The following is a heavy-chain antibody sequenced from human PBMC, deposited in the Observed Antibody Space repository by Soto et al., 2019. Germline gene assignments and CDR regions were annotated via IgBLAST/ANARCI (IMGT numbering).Heavy chain of an antibody. D-gene: IGHD3-9*01. CDR3: ATPQRGYFDLDY. V-gene: IGHV3-30-3*01. J-gene: IGHJ4*02. CDR2: ISYDASNT. Sequence: QAQVVESGGGVVQAGRSLRLSCTASGFTFGTYSMHWVRQAPGKGLEWVAVISYDASNTYYADSVKGRFTISRDNSKNALFLQMNSLRPEDTAVYYCATPQRGYFDLDYWGQGILVTVSS. CDR1: GFTFGTYS.